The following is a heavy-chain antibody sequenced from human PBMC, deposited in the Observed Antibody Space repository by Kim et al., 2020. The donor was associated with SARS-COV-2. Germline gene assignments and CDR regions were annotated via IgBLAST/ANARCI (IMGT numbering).Heavy chain of an antibody. V-gene: IGHV3-30-3*01. CDR1: GITFSAYT. CDR3: AGEGGGEGGAFDY. D-gene: IGHD3-10*01. CDR2: MSYDGSTQ. J-gene: IGHJ4*02. Sequence: GGSLRLSCAPSGITFSAYTMHWVRQAPGKGLEWVALMSYDGSTQYYADSVRGRFTISRDNSKNTLNLQMNSLRTEDTAVYYCAGEGGGEGGAFDYWGQGTLVSVSS.